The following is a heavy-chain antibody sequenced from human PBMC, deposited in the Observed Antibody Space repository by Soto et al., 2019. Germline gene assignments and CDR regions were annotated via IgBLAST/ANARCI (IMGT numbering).Heavy chain of an antibody. CDR3: ATRGASPYDYYDGMDV. Sequence: SVKVSCKASGGTFSSYAISWVRQAPGQGLEWMGGIIPIFGTANYAQKFQGRVTITADESTSTDYMELSSLRSEDTAVYYCATRGASPYDYYDGMDVWGQGTTVTVSS. V-gene: IGHV1-69*13. J-gene: IGHJ6*02. D-gene: IGHD2-2*01. CDR2: IIPIFGTA. CDR1: GGTFSSYA.